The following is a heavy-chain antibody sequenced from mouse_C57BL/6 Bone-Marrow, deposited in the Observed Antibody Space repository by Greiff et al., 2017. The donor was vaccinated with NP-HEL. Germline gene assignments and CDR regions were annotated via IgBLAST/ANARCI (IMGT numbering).Heavy chain of an antibody. V-gene: IGHV1-53*01. Sequence: QVQLKQPGTELVKPGASVKLSCKASGYTFTSYWMHWVKQRPGQGLEWIGNINPSNGGTNYNEKFKSKATLTVDKSSSTAYMQLSSLTSEDSAVYYCAIGGSSGYNFDYWGQGTTRTVSS. CDR3: AIGGSSGYNFDY. CDR2: INPSNGGT. CDR1: GYTFTSYW. J-gene: IGHJ2*01. D-gene: IGHD3-2*02.